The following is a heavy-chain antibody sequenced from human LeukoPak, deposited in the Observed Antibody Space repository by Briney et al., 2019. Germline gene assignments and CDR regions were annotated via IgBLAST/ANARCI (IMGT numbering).Heavy chain of an antibody. V-gene: IGHV4-59*08. Sequence: SETLSLTCTVSGGSISSHYWSWIRQPPGKGLEWIGYIYYTGSTNYNPSLKSRVTISADTSKNQFSLKLNSVTAADTAVYYCARRRVGAISSYNWFDPWGQGTLVTVSS. CDR3: ARRRVGAISSYNWFDP. CDR1: GGSISSHY. J-gene: IGHJ5*02. D-gene: IGHD1-26*01. CDR2: IYYTGST.